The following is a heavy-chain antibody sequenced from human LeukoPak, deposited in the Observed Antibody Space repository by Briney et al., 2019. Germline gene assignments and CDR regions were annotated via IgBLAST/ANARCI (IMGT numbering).Heavy chain of an antibody. D-gene: IGHD6-19*01. Sequence: GGSLILSCAASRFTFSSYSMNWVRQAPGKGLEWVSSISSSSSYIYYADSGKGRFTISRENAKNSLYLQMNSLRAEDTAVYYCAKSYSSGGYFDWWGEGSLVTVSS. CDR2: ISSSSSYI. V-gene: IGHV3-21*01. CDR1: RFTFSSYS. J-gene: IGHJ4*02. CDR3: AKSYSSGGYFDW.